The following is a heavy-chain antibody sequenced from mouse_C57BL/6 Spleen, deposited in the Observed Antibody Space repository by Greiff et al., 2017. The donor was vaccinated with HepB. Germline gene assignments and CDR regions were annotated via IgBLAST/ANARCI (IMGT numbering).Heavy chain of an antibody. Sequence: QVHVKQPGAELVKPGASVKLSCKASGYTFTSYWMHWVKQRPGQGLEWIGMIHPNSGSTNYNEKFKSKATLTVDKSSSTAYMQLSSLTSEDSAVYYCARWDSTVDLDYWGQGTTLTVSS. J-gene: IGHJ2*01. V-gene: IGHV1-64*01. CDR2: IHPNSGST. D-gene: IGHD1-1*01. CDR1: GYTFTSYW. CDR3: ARWDSTVDLDY.